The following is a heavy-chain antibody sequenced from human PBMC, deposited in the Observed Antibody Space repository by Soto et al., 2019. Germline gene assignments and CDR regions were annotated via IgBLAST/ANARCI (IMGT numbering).Heavy chain of an antibody. CDR1: GFTFRHYA. D-gene: IGHD2-21*01. V-gene: IGHV3-23*01. J-gene: IGHJ4*02. CDR3: AKAARFCVGGPCHYFRY. Sequence: LALSCAAYGFTFRHYAMRWFRQAPLKGLECVSVISRRADSTDYSDSVKGRFTISRDNSIDTLFLQMKSLRAEDTAVYYFAKAARFCVGGPCHYFRYWGQGTMVTVSS. CDR2: ISRRADST.